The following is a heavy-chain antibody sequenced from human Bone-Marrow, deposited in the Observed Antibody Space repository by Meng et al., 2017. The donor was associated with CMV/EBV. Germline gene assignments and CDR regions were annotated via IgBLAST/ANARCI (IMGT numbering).Heavy chain of an antibody. CDR1: GYTFTSYY. V-gene: IGHV1-46*01. D-gene: IGHD5-24*01. Sequence: ASVKVSCKASGYTFTSYYMHWVRQAPGQGLEWMGIINPSGGSTSYAQKFQGRVTMTRDTSTSTVYMELSSLRSEDTAVYYCARDRGLHVTVRYFDYWCQGNLVTFSS. J-gene: IGHJ4*02. CDR2: INPSGGST. CDR3: ARDRGLHVTVRYFDY.